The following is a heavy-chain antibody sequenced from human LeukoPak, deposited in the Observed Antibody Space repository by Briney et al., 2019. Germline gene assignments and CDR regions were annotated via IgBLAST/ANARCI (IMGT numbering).Heavy chain of an antibody. Sequence: GGSLRLSCAASGFTFSSSWMHWVRQVPGKGLEWVSAISGSGGSTYYADSVKGRFTISRDNSKNTLYLQMNSLRAEDTAVYYCANALTGGYYYGSGSYFPNWGQGTLVTVSS. V-gene: IGHV3-23*01. CDR2: ISGSGGST. J-gene: IGHJ4*02. CDR1: GFTFSSSW. D-gene: IGHD3-10*01. CDR3: ANALTGGYYYGSGSYFPN.